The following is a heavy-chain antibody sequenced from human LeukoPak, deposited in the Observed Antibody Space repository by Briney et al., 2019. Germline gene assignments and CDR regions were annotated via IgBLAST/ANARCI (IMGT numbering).Heavy chain of an antibody. CDR2: INHSGST. V-gene: IGHV4-39*07. D-gene: IGHD7-27*01. Sequence: ASETLSLTCTVSGGSISSSSYYWSWIRQPPGKGLEWIGEINHSGSTNYNPSLKSRVTISADTSKNQFSLKLISVTAADTAVYYCASRKLGNDYWGQGTLVTVSS. CDR1: GGSISSSSYY. CDR3: ASRKLGNDY. J-gene: IGHJ4*02.